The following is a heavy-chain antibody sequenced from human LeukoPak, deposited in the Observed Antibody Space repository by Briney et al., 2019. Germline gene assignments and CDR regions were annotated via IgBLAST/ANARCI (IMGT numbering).Heavy chain of an antibody. Sequence: SETLSLTCTVSGGSISSYYWSWIRQPPGKGLEWIGYIYYSGSTNYNPSLKSRVTISVDTSKNQFSLKLSSVTAADTAVYYCARVADYDSSGYYADLGGFGYWGQGTLVTVSS. V-gene: IGHV4-59*08. CDR2: IYYSGST. J-gene: IGHJ4*02. D-gene: IGHD3-22*01. CDR3: ARVADYDSSGYYADLGGFGY. CDR1: GGSISSYY.